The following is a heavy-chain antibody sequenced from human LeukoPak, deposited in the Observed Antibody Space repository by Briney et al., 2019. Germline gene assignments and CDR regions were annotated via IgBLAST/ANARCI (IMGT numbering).Heavy chain of an antibody. CDR2: IYSGGST. CDR3: ARDYCGGDCYETAFGY. V-gene: IGHV3-53*01. J-gene: IGHJ4*02. Sequence: GSLRLSCAASGFTVSSNYMSWVRQAPGKGLEWVSVIYSGGSTYYADSVKGRFTISRDNSKNTLYLQMNSLRAEDTAVYYCARDYCGGDCYETAFGYWGQGTLVTVSS. D-gene: IGHD2-21*02. CDR1: GFTVSSNY.